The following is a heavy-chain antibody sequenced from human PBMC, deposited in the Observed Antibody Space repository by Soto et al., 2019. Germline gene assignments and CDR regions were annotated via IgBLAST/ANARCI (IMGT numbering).Heavy chain of an antibody. J-gene: IGHJ3*02. V-gene: IGHV3-7*04. CDR1: GFTFSSYW. CDR3: AGGGCPGSLGAFDAFDI. CDR2: IKQDGSER. D-gene: IGHD1-26*01. Sequence: GGSLRLSCAASGFTFSSYWMSWVRQAPGKGLEWVANIKQDGSERYYVDSVKGRFTISRDNAKNSLYLQMNSLRADDTAVYYCAGGGCPGSLGAFDAFDIWGQGTMVTVSS.